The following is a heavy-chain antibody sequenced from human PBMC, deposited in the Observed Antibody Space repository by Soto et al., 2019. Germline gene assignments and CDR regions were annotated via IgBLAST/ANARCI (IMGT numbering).Heavy chain of an antibody. D-gene: IGHD6-19*01. V-gene: IGHV1-46*01. J-gene: IGHJ4*02. CDR3: ARDSVLAVAGKYYFDY. Sequence: ASVKVSWKASGYTFTSYYMHWVRQAPGQGLEWMGIINPSGGSTSYAQKSQGRVTMTRDTSTSTVYMELSSLRSEDTAVYYCARDSVLAVAGKYYFDYWGQGTLVSVSS. CDR1: GYTFTSYY. CDR2: INPSGGST.